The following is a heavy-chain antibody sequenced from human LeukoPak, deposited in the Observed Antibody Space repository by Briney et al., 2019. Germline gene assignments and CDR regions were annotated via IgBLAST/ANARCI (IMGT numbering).Heavy chain of an antibody. CDR1: GYSVSSGYY. J-gene: IGHJ3*02. V-gene: IGHV3-11*04. CDR3: ARGLRAHDAFDI. Sequence: LSLTCTVSGYSVSSGYYWGWIRQPPGKGLEWVSYISSSSSTIYYADSVKGRFTISRDNAKNSLYLQMSSLRAEDTAVYYCARGLRAHDAFDIWGQGTMVTVSS. CDR2: ISSSSSTI.